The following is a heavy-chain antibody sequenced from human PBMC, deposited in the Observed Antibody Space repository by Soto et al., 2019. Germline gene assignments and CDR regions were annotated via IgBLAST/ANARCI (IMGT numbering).Heavy chain of an antibody. V-gene: IGHV1-3*01. CDR2: INADKGKT. CDR3: TYGMDV. Sequence: QVQLLQSGPAVKKPGASVKLSCKASGYNFNTYVIHWVRQAPGERFEWMGWINADKGKTKYSQKLQGRVTMTRDTSASTAYMELSSLGSEDTAVYYCTYGMDVWGQGTTVIVSS. D-gene: IGHD2-21*01. CDR1: GYNFNTYV. J-gene: IGHJ6*02.